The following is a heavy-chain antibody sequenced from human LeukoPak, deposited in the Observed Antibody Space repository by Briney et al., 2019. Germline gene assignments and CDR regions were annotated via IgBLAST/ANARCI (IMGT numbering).Heavy chain of an antibody. D-gene: IGHD2-2*01. J-gene: IGHJ5*02. V-gene: IGHV4-4*07. CDR1: SGSVSPYY. CDR2: IYTSGST. CDR3: ARWEVYCSSTSCIPNWFDP. Sequence: SETLSLTCTVSSGSVSPYYWSWIRQPAGKGLEWIGRIYTSGSTNYNPSLKSRVTISVDTSKNQFSLKLSSVTAADTAVYYCARWEVYCSSTSCIPNWFDPWGQGTLVTVSS.